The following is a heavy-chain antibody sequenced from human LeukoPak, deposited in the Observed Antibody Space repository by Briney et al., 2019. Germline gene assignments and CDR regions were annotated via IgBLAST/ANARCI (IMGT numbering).Heavy chain of an antibody. J-gene: IGHJ4*02. V-gene: IGHV3-30*02. D-gene: IGHD6-19*01. Sequence: GGALRISCAASGFNFSSYCMHLVRPAPRKGLGWGASIRSDGGIKYYAASVKGRFTISKDSSKNTLYLQMNSLRAEDTAVYYCAKDFSGWYNYFDYWGQGTLVTVSS. CDR3: AKDFSGWYNYFDY. CDR1: GFNFSSYC. CDR2: IRSDGGIK.